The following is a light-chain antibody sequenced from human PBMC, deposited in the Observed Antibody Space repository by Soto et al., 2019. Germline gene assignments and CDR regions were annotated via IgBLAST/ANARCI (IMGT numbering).Light chain of an antibody. Sequence: SLTVSMWERASVECKCSPSVLYSSPHKNDLARYQQKPGQPPKLLIYWASSRESGVADRCGGTGVWADVTLTVSSLQPGDPSTLFCQLERGHSQVLGPGTKVDIK. CDR2: WAS. J-gene: IGKJ1*01. CDR3: QLERGHSQV. CDR1: PSVLYSSPHKND. V-gene: IGKV4-1*01.